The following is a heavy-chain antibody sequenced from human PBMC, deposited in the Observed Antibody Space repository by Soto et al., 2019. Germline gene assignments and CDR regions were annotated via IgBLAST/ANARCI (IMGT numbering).Heavy chain of an antibody. CDR2: ISGSGTIT. CDR3: AEWARYCSGADCRA. D-gene: IGHD2-15*01. CDR1: GFPFSSRA. J-gene: IGHJ5*02. Sequence: EVQLLESGGGLVQPGGSLRLSCAASGFPFSSRAMSWVRQAPGKGLEWVSAISGSGTITYYADSVKGRFTISRDTFKKPIYLEKNSLGGADTGVYYCAEWARYCSGADCRAWGQGTLVTVSS. V-gene: IGHV3-23*01.